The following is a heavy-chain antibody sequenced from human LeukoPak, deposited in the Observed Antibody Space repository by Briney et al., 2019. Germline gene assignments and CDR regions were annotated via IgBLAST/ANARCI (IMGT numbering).Heavy chain of an antibody. D-gene: IGHD3-10*01. Sequence: GESLKISCKGSGYSFSTYWIGWVRQMPGKGLEWMGIIYPGDSDTRYSPSFQGQVTISADKSISTAYLQWSSLKASDTAMYYCALNYYGSGSYYVRLHDAFDIWGQGTMVTVSS. CDR1: GYSFSTYW. CDR2: IYPGDSDT. V-gene: IGHV5-51*01. CDR3: ALNYYGSGSYYVRLHDAFDI. J-gene: IGHJ3*02.